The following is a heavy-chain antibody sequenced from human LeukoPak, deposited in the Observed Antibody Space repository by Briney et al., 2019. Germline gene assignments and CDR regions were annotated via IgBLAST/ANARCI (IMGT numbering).Heavy chain of an antibody. J-gene: IGHJ4*02. Sequence: SETLSLTCTVSGGSISDYYWTWIRQSPGTGLEWIGYMDYSGSTAYNPSLKSRVTISIDTSKKQFSLELSSVTAADTAIYFCARRKRGSGGPFDYCGQGTLVTVSS. V-gene: IGHV4-59*08. D-gene: IGHD6-19*01. CDR3: ARRKRGSGGPFDY. CDR1: GGSISDYY. CDR2: MDYSGST.